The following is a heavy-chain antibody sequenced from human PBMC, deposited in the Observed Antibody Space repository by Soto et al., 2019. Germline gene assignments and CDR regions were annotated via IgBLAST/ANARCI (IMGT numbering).Heavy chain of an antibody. CDR2: ISGSGGST. D-gene: IGHD3-10*01. Sequence: AGGSLRLSCAASGFTFSSYAMSWVRQAPGKGLEWVSAISGSGGSTYYADSVKGRFTISRDNSKNTLYLQMNSLRAEDTAVYYCAKDRVTMVRGVIIKSPDAFDIWGQGTMVTVSS. J-gene: IGHJ3*02. V-gene: IGHV3-23*01. CDR3: AKDRVTMVRGVIIKSPDAFDI. CDR1: GFTFSSYA.